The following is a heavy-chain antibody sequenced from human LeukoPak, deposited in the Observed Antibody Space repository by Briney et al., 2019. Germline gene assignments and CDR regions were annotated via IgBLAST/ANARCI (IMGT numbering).Heavy chain of an antibody. Sequence: GGSLRLSCAASGFTFNSYAMSWVRQAPGKELEWVSAIGGGGGNIHYAESVKGRFTISRDNSKSTLFLHMNSLRADDTAVYYCAKDPNGDYIGAFDFWGQGTMVSVSS. CDR1: GFTFNSYA. CDR2: IGGGGGNI. D-gene: IGHD4-17*01. J-gene: IGHJ3*01. V-gene: IGHV3-23*01. CDR3: AKDPNGDYIGAFDF.